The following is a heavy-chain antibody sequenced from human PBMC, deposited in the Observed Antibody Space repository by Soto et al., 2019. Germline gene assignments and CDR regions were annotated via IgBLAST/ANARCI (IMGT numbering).Heavy chain of an antibody. Sequence: TFTSYAMHWVRQAPGQRLEWMGWINAGNGNTKYSQKFQGRVTITRDTSASTAYMELSSLRSEDTAVYYCARDNNFMASPLIDYWGQGTLVTVSS. V-gene: IGHV1-3*01. D-gene: IGHD1-20*01. J-gene: IGHJ4*02. CDR2: INAGNGNT. CDR1: TFTSYA. CDR3: ARDNNFMASPLIDY.